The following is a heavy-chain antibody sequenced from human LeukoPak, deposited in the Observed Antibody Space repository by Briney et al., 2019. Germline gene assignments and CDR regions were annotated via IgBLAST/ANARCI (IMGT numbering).Heavy chain of an antibody. V-gene: IGHV4-59*01. Sequence: SETLSPTCTVSGGSISSYYWSWIRQPPGKGLEWIGYIYYSGSTNYNPSLKSRVTISVDTSKNQFSLKLSSVTAADTAVYYCARYRNLYAAAGPDAFDIWGQGTMVTVSS. J-gene: IGHJ3*02. D-gene: IGHD6-13*01. CDR3: ARYRNLYAAAGPDAFDI. CDR2: IYYSGST. CDR1: GGSISSYY.